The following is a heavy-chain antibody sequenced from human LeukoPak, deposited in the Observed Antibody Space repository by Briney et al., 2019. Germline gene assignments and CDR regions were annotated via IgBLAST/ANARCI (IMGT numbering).Heavy chain of an antibody. Sequence: GGSLRLSCATSGFNFNDAWMNWVRQAPGKGLEWLGRIKSISYGGTIDYAAPVKGRFTISRDDSKNTLYLQMDSLETEDTAIYYCTRTXPGNTCFNFWGQGTLVTVSS. CDR1: GFNFNDAW. D-gene: IGHD1-7*01. CDR2: IKSISYGGTI. J-gene: IGHJ4*02. V-gene: IGHV3-15*01. CDR3: TRTXPGNTCFNF.